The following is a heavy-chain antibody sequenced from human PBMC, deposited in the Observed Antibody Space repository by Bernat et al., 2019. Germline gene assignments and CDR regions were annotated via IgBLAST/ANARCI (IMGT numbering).Heavy chain of an antibody. CDR2: IYHSGST. CDR3: ARKTGGNAPDFDY. V-gene: IGHV4-30-2*01. Sequence: QLQLQESGSGLVKPSQTLSLTCAVSGGSISSGGYSWSWIRQPPGKGLEWIGYIYHSGSTYYNLSLKSRVTISVDRSKNQFSLKLSSVTAADTAVYYCARKTGGNAPDFDYWGQGTLVTVSS. CDR1: GGSISSGGYS. J-gene: IGHJ4*02. D-gene: IGHD7-27*01.